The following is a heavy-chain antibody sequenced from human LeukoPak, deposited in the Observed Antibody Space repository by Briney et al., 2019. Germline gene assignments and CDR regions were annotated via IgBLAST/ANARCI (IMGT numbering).Heavy chain of an antibody. J-gene: IGHJ6*02. Sequence: SVKVSCKASGGTFSSYAISWVRQAPGQGLEWMGGIIPIFGTANYAQKFQGRVTITADESTSTAYMELSSLRSEDTAVYYCARAPVPYYYHYGMDVWGQGTTVTVSS. CDR2: IIPIFGTA. CDR1: GGTFSSYA. V-gene: IGHV1-69*13. CDR3: ARAPVPYYYHYGMDV.